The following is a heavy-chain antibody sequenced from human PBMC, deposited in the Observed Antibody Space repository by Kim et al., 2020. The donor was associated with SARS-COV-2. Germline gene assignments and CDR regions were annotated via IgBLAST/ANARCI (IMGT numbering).Heavy chain of an antibody. Sequence: ASVKVSCKASGYTFTAYYIHWVRQAPGQGLEWMGWINPSSGDTNYAQKFQGRVTMTRDTSISTPYVELSSLRSDDTAVYYCARSAHFWSGHYLDFWGQGTLITVSS. CDR3: ARSAHFWSGHYLDF. CDR2: INPSSGDT. D-gene: IGHD3-3*01. J-gene: IGHJ4*02. CDR1: GYTFTAYY. V-gene: IGHV1-2*02.